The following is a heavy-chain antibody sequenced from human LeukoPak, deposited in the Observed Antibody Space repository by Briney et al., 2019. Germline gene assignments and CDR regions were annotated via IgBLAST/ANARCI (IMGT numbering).Heavy chain of an antibody. Sequence: SETLSLTCTVSGGSISSSYWSWLRQPPGKGLEWIGYIYYSGSTNYNPSLKSRVTISVDTSKNQFSLKLSSVTAADTAVYYCARVPGGALNWFDPWGQGTLVTVSS. J-gene: IGHJ5*02. CDR2: IYYSGST. D-gene: IGHD1-1*01. CDR1: GGSISSSY. V-gene: IGHV4-59*08. CDR3: ARVPGGALNWFDP.